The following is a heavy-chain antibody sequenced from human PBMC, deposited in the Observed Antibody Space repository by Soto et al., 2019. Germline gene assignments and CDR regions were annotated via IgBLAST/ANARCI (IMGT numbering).Heavy chain of an antibody. CDR2: ISSSSSTI. CDR1: GFTFSSYS. J-gene: IGHJ6*02. V-gene: IGHV3-48*02. CDR3: ARDPHTGGMDV. D-gene: IGHD2-8*02. Sequence: EVQLVESGGGLVQPGGSLRLSCAASGFTFSSYSMNWVRQAPGKGLEWVSYISSSSSTIYYADSVKGRFTISRDNAKNSLDLQMNNLRDEDTAVYYCARDPHTGGMDVWGQGTTVTVSS.